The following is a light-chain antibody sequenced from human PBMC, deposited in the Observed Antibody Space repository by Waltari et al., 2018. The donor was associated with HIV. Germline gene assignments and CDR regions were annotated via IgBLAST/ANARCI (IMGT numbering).Light chain of an antibody. CDR2: ENN. J-gene: IGLJ3*02. Sequence: QSVFTQSPSVAAAPGQTVTISFSGRISNIGNNHVSWYQQFPGTAPKLLIYENNKRPSGIPDRSSGSKSGTSATLGITGLQTGDEANYYCGTWDSSLSASVFGGGTELTVL. V-gene: IGLV1-51*02. CDR3: GTWDSSLSASV. CDR1: ISNIGNNH.